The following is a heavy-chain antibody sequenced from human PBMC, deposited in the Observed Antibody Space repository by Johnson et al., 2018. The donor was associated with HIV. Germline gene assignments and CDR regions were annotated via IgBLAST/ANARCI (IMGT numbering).Heavy chain of an antibody. Sequence: VQLVESGGGLVQPGESLRLSCVASGMIFSNLWFNWVRQAPGKGLEWVGRIRSKSAGGTIEYAAPVKGRVTISRDNSKNTMYLQMNSLRAEDTAVYYCARDRSTPHPYYYDSSGYRGYSAFDIWCQGTMVTVSS. CDR1: GMIFSNLW. J-gene: IGHJ3*02. D-gene: IGHD3-22*01. CDR2: IRSKSAGGTI. CDR3: ARDRSTPHPYYYDSSGYRGYSAFDI. V-gene: IGHV3-15*01.